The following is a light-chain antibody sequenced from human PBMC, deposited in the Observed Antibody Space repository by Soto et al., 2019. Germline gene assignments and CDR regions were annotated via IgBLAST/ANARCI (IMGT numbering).Light chain of an antibody. CDR2: NAS. V-gene: IGKV1-5*03. CDR1: QRISGW. Sequence: DIQMTQSPSTLSASVGDRVTITCRASQRISGWLAWYQQKPGIAPKLLIYNASSLESGVPSRFSCSGSGTEFTLTISSLQPDDFATYYCQQYNSYPWTFGQGTKVEI. J-gene: IGKJ1*01. CDR3: QQYNSYPWT.